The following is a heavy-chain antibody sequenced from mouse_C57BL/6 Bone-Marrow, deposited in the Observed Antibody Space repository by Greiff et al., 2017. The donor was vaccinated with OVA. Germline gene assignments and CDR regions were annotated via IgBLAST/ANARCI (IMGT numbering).Heavy chain of an antibody. J-gene: IGHJ2*01. CDR3: ARALSDY. Sequence: EVMLVESGGGLVKPGGSLKLSCAASGFTFSSSAMSWVRQTPEKRLEWVATISDGGSYTYYPDNVKGRFTISRDNAKNNLYLQKSHLKSEDTAMYYCARALSDYWGQGTTLTVSS. CDR2: ISDGGSYT. V-gene: IGHV5-4*03. CDR1: GFTFSSSA.